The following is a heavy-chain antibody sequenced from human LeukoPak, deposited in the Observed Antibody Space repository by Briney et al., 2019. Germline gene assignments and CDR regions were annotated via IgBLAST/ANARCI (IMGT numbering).Heavy chain of an antibody. Sequence: SETLSLTCTVSGGSISSYYWSWIRQPPGKGLEWIGYIYYSGSANYNPSLKSRVTISVDTSKNQFSLKLSSVTAADTAVYHCARDMGYCSSTSCYPWFDPWGQGTLVTVSS. D-gene: IGHD2-2*01. CDR1: GGSISSYY. J-gene: IGHJ5*02. CDR2: IYYSGSA. CDR3: ARDMGYCSSTSCYPWFDP. V-gene: IGHV4-59*01.